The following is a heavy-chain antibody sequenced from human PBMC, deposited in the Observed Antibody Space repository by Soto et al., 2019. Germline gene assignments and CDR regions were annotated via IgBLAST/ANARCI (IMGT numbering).Heavy chain of an antibody. Sequence: EVQLLEAGGGLVQPGGSLRLSCAASGFSFRNYGMSWVRQAPGKGLEWLSAIIGNGDTAYYADSVRGRFTISRDNSKKPLYLQLNELGADDTAIYYCAKDYDYGDSLPFDYWGQGTLVTVSS. J-gene: IGHJ4*02. V-gene: IGHV3-23*01. CDR1: GFSFRNYG. CDR2: IIGNGDTA. CDR3: AKDYDYGDSLPFDY. D-gene: IGHD4-17*01.